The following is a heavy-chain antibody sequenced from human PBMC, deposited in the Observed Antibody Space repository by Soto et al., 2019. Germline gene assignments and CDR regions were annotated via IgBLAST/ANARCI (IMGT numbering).Heavy chain of an antibody. V-gene: IGHV1-69*06. D-gene: IGHD2-15*01. J-gene: IGHJ4*02. CDR1: GGTFSSYA. Sequence: SVKVSFKASGGTFSSYAISWVRQAPGQGLEWMGGIIPIFGTANYAQKFQGRVTITADKSTSTAYMELSSLRSEDTAVYYCASTVVVAFSPYYFDYWGQGTLVTVSS. CDR2: IIPIFGTA. CDR3: ASTVVVAFSPYYFDY.